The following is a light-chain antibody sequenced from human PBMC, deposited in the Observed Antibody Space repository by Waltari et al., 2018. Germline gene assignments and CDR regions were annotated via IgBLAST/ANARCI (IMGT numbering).Light chain of an antibody. J-gene: IGKJ4*01. CDR3: QQSYSAPLT. CDR1: QRISNY. Sequence: DIQMTQSPSSLSASVGDRVTITCRASQRISNYLNWYQQKPGKAPKLLISVAYSLQTGVPSMFSGSGSGTDFTLTISSLQPEDFATYYCQQSYSAPLTFGGGTKVEIK. CDR2: VAY. V-gene: IGKV1-39*01.